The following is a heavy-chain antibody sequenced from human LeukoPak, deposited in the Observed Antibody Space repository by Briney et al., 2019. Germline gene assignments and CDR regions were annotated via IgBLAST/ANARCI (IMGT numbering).Heavy chain of an antibody. J-gene: IGHJ4*02. Sequence: PGGSLRLSCAASGFTFSRYSMNWVRQAPGKGLEWVSSISSSSGYIYYTDSLKGRFTISRDNANNSLYLQMNSLRAEDTAVYYCARGPLTYYYDSSGYCYFDYWGQGTLVTVSS. CDR1: GFTFSRYS. CDR3: ARGPLTYYYDSSGYCYFDY. D-gene: IGHD3-22*01. CDR2: ISSSSGYI. V-gene: IGHV3-21*01.